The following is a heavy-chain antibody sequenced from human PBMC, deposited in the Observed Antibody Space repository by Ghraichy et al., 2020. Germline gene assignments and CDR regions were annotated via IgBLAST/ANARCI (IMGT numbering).Heavy chain of an antibody. J-gene: IGHJ4*02. CDR2: IRNSCATI. CDR3: VRGYYYDTSGPKYYFDS. CDR1: GFIFSDSY. Sequence: GGSLRLSCAASGFIFSDSYMSWIRQAPGKGLEWIAYIRNSCATISSRDSVKGRFTISRDNTKDLLYLYMNSLRAEYTAVYYCVRGYYYDTSGPKYYFDSWGQGTLVTVSS. D-gene: IGHD3-22*01. V-gene: IGHV3-11*01.